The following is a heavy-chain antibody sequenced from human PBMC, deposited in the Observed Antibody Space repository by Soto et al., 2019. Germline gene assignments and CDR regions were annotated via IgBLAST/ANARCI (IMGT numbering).Heavy chain of an antibody. J-gene: IGHJ5*02. CDR3: VRDQYSGYDFAL. CDR1: GGSIGSGDYD. D-gene: IGHD5-12*01. CDR2: IPSRGRP. V-gene: IGHV4-30-4*01. Sequence: SETLSLTRTVSGGSIGSGDYDWSWIRQPPGKGLEWIGYIPSRGRPFYNPSLTSRGTISADSSKNQLSLQLTSVTAADTAVYYCVRDQYSGYDFALWGQGNLVTVSS.